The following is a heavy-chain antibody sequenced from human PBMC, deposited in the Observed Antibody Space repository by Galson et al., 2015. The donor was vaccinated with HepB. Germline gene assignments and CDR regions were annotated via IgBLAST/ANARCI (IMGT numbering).Heavy chain of an antibody. CDR2: MAYDGTKK. J-gene: IGHJ6*03. V-gene: IGHV3-30*18. CDR3: AKDGLWESRLYYYHYMDV. D-gene: IGHD1-26*01. CDR1: GFTFSSYG. Sequence: SLRLSCAASGFTFSSYGMHWVRQAPGKGLEWVAVMAYDGTKKNYADSVKGRFTISRDNSKNTLYLQMNSLRAEDTVVYYCAKDGLWESRLYYYHYMDVWGKGTTVTVSS.